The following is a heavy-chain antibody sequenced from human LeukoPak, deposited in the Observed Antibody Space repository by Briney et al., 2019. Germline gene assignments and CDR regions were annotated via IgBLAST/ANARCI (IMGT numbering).Heavy chain of an antibody. J-gene: IGHJ4*02. Sequence: SGTLSLTCTVSGGSISSYYWSWIRQPPGKGLEWIGYIYYSGSTNYNPSLMSRVTISVDTSKNQFSLKLSSVTAADAAVYYCARGYGSGSFIDYWGQGTLVTVSS. CDR2: IYYSGST. D-gene: IGHD3-10*01. CDR3: ARGYGSGSFIDY. CDR1: GGSISSYY. V-gene: IGHV4-59*01.